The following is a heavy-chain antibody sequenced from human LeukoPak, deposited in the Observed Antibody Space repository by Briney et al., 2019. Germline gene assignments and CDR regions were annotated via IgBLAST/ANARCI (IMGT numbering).Heavy chain of an antibody. CDR3: ATPKYYYDSSGLGAFDI. CDR1: GYTLTELS. J-gene: IGHJ3*02. Sequence: ASVKVSCKVSGYTLTELSMHWVRQAPGKGLEWMGGFDPEDGETIYAQKFQGRVTMTEDTFTDTAYMELSSLRSEDTAVYYCATPKYYYDSSGLGAFDIWGQGTMVTVSS. CDR2: FDPEDGET. D-gene: IGHD3-22*01. V-gene: IGHV1-24*01.